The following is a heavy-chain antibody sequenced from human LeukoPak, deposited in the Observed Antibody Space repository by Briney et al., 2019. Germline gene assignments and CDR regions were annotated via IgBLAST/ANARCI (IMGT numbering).Heavy chain of an antibody. V-gene: IGHV3-48*01. CDR1: GFTFSSYS. J-gene: IGHJ4*02. D-gene: IGHD3-22*01. CDR3: ARDLGLYYYDSSGYSSDY. Sequence: GGSLRLSCAASGFTFSSYSMNWVRQAPGKGLEWVSYISSSSSTIYYADSVKGRFTISRDNAKNSLYLQMNSLRAEDTAVYYCARDLGLYYYDSSGYSSDYWGQGTLVTVSS. CDR2: ISSSSSTI.